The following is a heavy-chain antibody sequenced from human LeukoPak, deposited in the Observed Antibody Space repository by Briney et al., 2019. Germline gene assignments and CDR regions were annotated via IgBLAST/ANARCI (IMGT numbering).Heavy chain of an antibody. V-gene: IGHV1-69*04. CDR2: IIPILGTA. Sequence: GASVKVSCKASGGTFSSYAISWVRQAPGQGLEWMGRIIPILGTANYAQKFQGRVTITADKSTSTAYMELSSLRSEDTAVYYCAREGSPNSSGWYTEFDYWGQGTLVTVSS. CDR1: GGTFSSYA. D-gene: IGHD6-19*01. J-gene: IGHJ4*02. CDR3: AREGSPNSSGWYTEFDY.